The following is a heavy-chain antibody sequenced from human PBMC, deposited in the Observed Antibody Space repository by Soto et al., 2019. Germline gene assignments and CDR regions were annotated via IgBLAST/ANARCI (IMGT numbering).Heavy chain of an antibody. CDR3: ARAGSSPIPLAFDY. CDR2: INAGNGNT. CDR1: GYTFTSYA. Sequence: ASVKVSCKASGYTFTSYAMHWVRQAPGQRLEWMGWINAGNGNTKYSQKFQGRVTITRDTSASTAYMELSSLRSEATAVYYCARAGSSPIPLAFDYWGQGTLVTVSS. D-gene: IGHD6-13*01. V-gene: IGHV1-3*01. J-gene: IGHJ4*02.